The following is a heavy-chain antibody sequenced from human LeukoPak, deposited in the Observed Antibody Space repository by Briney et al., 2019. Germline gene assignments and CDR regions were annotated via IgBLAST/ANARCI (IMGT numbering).Heavy chain of an antibody. J-gene: IGHJ3*02. Sequence: GASVKVSCKASGGTFSSYAISWVRQAPGQGLEWMGGIIPIFGTANYAQKFQGRVTITADESTSTAYMELSSLRFDDTAVYYCARDSSGWSTPHEDAFDIWGQGTMVTVSS. D-gene: IGHD6-19*01. CDR2: IIPIFGTA. CDR1: GGTFSSYA. V-gene: IGHV1-69*13. CDR3: ARDSSGWSTPHEDAFDI.